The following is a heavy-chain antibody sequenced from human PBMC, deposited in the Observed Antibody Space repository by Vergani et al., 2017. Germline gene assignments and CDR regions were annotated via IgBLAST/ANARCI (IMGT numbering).Heavy chain of an antibody. J-gene: IGHJ6*02. V-gene: IGHV1-69*01. Sequence: QVQLVQSGAEVKKPGSSVKVSCKASGGTFSSYAISWVRQAPGQGLEWMGGIIPIFGTANYAQKFQGRVTITADESTSTAYMELSSLRSEDTAVYYCARARITMVRGVIITKLHYYYYGMDVWGQGTTVTVSS. D-gene: IGHD3-10*01. CDR1: GGTFSSYA. CDR2: IIPIFGTA. CDR3: ARARITMVRGVIITKLHYYYYGMDV.